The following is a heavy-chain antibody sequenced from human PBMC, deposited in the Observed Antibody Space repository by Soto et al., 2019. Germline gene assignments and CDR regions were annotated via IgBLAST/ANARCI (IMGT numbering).Heavy chain of an antibody. J-gene: IGHJ6*02. V-gene: IGHV4-39*01. CDR1: GDSISSSNYY. D-gene: IGHD2-2*01. CDR2: IYYSGST. CDR3: ARLGGYFSSTNCYGYYGMYV. Sequence: PSETLSLTCTVSGDSISSSNYYWGWIRQPPGEGLEYIGTIYYSGSTHYNPSLESRVTISVDTSKNQFSLKVSSVTVADTAVYYCARLGGYFSSTNCYGYYGMYVWDRGTTVTVSS.